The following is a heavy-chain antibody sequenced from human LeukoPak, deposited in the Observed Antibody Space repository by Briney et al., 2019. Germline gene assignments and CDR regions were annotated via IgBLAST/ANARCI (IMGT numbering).Heavy chain of an antibody. Sequence: PSAPLSLTCTVSGGSISICYWTWLRQPPGKGLELIGFIYYSGRSNYNPSLKSRVTISVDTSKNQFSLRLSSVTAADTAVYYCARSRYCSSTTCYGDFDYWGQGTLVTVSS. CDR1: GGSISICY. D-gene: IGHD2-2*01. J-gene: IGHJ4*02. V-gene: IGHV4-59*08. CDR2: IYYSGRS. CDR3: ARSRYCSSTTCYGDFDY.